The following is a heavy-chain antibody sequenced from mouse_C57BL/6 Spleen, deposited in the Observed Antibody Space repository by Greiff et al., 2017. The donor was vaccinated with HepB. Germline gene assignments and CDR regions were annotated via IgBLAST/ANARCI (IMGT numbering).Heavy chain of an antibody. CDR1: GYTFTSYW. J-gene: IGHJ1*03. CDR2: IDPSDSYT. Sequence: QVQLQQPGAELVRPGTSVKLSCKASGYTFTSYWMHWVKQRPGQGLEWIGVIDPSDSYTNYNQKFKGKATLTVDTSSSTAYMQLSSLTSEDSAVYYCARSHDYDWYFDVWGTGTTVTVSS. D-gene: IGHD2-4*01. V-gene: IGHV1-59*01. CDR3: ARSHDYDWYFDV.